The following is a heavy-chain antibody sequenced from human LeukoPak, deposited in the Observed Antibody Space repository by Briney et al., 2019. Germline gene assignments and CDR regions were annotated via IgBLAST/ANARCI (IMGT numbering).Heavy chain of an antibody. V-gene: IGHV4-34*01. CDR1: GGSFSGYY. CDR2: INHSGST. Sequence: SETLSLACAVYGGSFSGYYWSWIRQPPGKGLEWIGEINHSGSTNYNPSLKSRVTISADTSKNQFSLKLSSVTAADTAVYYCARGGGNTRNFDYWGQGTLVTVSS. CDR3: ARGGGNTRNFDY. J-gene: IGHJ4*02. D-gene: IGHD4-23*01.